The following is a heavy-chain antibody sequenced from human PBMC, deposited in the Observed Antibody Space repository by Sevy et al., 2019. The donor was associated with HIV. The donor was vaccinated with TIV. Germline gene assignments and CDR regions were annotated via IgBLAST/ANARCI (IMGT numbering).Heavy chain of an antibody. D-gene: IGHD4-4*01. CDR3: ASDVYTNRPLGVDP. V-gene: IGHV4-59*01. CDR2: ISDTGST. J-gene: IGHJ5*02. Sequence: SETLSLTCIVSNGSISGYFWSWIRHPPGKGLEWIGYISDTGSTNYNPSLKSRVTISVDTSKNQFSLRLSSVTAADTAAYYCASDVYTNRPLGVDPWGQGTLVTVSS. CDR1: NGSISGYF.